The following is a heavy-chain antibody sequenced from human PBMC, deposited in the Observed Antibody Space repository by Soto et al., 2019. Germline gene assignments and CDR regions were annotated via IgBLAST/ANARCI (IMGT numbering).Heavy chain of an antibody. CDR3: ARESSSSCHDY. Sequence: GAAVKVSRKASVYTFTYQEISRVRQAPRQGLGCMGWISAYNCNPNYAQQLQSSVNMTTDTSTITVYMELRRLRSDDTAVYYCARESSSSCHDYWGQGTLVTVSS. CDR1: VYTFTYQE. V-gene: IGHV1-18*01. D-gene: IGHD6-13*01. J-gene: IGHJ4*02. CDR2: ISAYNCNP.